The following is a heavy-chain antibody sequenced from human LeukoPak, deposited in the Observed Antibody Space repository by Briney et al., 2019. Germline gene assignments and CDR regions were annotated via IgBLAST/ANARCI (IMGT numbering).Heavy chain of an antibody. CDR3: APSHSYGYGSYYMDV. V-gene: IGHV4-59*01. Sequence: SETLSLTCTVSGGSISSYYWSWLRQPPGKGLEGIGYIYYSGSTNYNPSLTSRVTISVDTSKNQFSLTLSSVTAADTAVYYCAPSHSYGYGSYYMDVWGKGTTVTVSS. CDR2: IYYSGST. D-gene: IGHD5-18*01. J-gene: IGHJ6*03. CDR1: GGSISSYY.